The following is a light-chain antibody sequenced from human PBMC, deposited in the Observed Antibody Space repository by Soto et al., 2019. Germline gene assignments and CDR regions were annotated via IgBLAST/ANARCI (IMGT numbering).Light chain of an antibody. CDR3: QQYHSFSFT. CDR2: DVF. V-gene: IGKV1-5*01. Sequence: DIQMTQSPSSLSASVGDRVTITCRASQSITYWLAWYQPKPGRAPKLLIYDVFNLQSGVPSRFSRSGSGTDFALTISSLQPDDCSTYYCQQYHSFSFTFGQGTKLDIK. J-gene: IGKJ2*01. CDR1: QSITYW.